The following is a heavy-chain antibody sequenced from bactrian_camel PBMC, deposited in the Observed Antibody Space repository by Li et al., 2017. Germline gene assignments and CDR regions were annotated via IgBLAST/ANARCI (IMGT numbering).Heavy chain of an antibody. D-gene: IGHD3*01. J-gene: IGHJ6*01. CDR2: LSTGGTT. CDR1: GYIFSGCG. Sequence: QLVESGGGSVQAGGSLKLSCAASGYIFSGCGMGWYRQAPGKERELVSTLSTGGTTTYADSVKGRFTISRDNAKNTLYLQMNSLKTDDTAVYYCATVGWLWMFGYWGQGTQVTVS. CDR3: ATVGWLWMFGY. V-gene: IGHV3S53*01.